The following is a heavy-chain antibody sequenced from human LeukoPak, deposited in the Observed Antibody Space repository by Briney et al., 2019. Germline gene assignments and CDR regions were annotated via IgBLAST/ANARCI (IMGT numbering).Heavy chain of an antibody. Sequence: GSLRLSCAASGFTFSCERLNWVRQAPGNGVEWVSTIYSGSEHIYYADSVKGRFTVSRDNADNSLYLQMNSLRAEDTAVYYCGRVIAGAIDYWGQGTLVTVSS. D-gene: IGHD6-13*01. J-gene: IGHJ4*02. V-gene: IGHV3-21*01. CDR2: IYSGSEHI. CDR1: GFTFSCER. CDR3: GRVIAGAIDY.